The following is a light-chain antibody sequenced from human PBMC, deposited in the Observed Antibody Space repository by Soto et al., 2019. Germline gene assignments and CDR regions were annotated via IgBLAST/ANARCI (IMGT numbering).Light chain of an antibody. CDR1: QSISSY. CDR2: AAS. Sequence: DIQMTQSPSSLSASVGDRVTITCRASQSISSYLNWYRQKPGKAPKLRIYAASNLHSGVPSRFSGSGSGTDFTLTISSLQPEDSATYYCQQSYSTPYTFGQGTKLEIK. V-gene: IGKV1-39*01. CDR3: QQSYSTPYT. J-gene: IGKJ2*01.